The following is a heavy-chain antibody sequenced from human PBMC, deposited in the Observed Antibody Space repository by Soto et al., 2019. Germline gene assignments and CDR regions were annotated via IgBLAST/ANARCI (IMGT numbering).Heavy chain of an antibody. CDR3: ARDGARDRGDKGFDY. J-gene: IGHJ4*02. D-gene: IGHD2-21*02. CDR2: ITSTSTYI. CDR1: GFTFSSYT. Sequence: EVQLVESGGGLVRPGRSLRLSCAASGFTFSSYTMHWVRQAPGKGLEWVSSITSTSTYIYYTDSLKGRFTISRDNANNSLFLQMNNLGPGDTAVYYCARDGARDRGDKGFDYWGQGTVVTVSS. V-gene: IGHV3-21*01.